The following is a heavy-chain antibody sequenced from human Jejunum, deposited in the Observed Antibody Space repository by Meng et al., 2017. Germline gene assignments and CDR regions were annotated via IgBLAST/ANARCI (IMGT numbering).Heavy chain of an antibody. Sequence: GGSLRLSCAVAGVNVGSCWMSWVRQTPEKGLEWVANIKPDGSEKYYVDSVKDRFSISKDIARNSLYLQMNSLTVADTALYYCVAWEKHYYWGQGTLVTVSS. CDR2: IKPDGSEK. D-gene: IGHD1-26*01. CDR3: VAWEKHYY. CDR1: GVNVGSCW. V-gene: IGHV3-7*01. J-gene: IGHJ4*02.